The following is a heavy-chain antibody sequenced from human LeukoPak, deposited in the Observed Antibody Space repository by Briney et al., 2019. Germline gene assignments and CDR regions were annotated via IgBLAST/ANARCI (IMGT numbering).Heavy chain of an antibody. Sequence: PSETLSLTCAVSGGSISSNSYYWGWIRQPPGKGLEWIGSIYYSGSTNYNPSLKSRVTISVDTSKNQFSLKLSSVTAADTAVYYCARVVAVAGRGRYFDYWGQGTLVTVSS. V-gene: IGHV4-39*07. CDR3: ARVVAVAGRGRYFDY. D-gene: IGHD6-19*01. CDR1: GGSISSNSYY. J-gene: IGHJ4*02. CDR2: IYYSGST.